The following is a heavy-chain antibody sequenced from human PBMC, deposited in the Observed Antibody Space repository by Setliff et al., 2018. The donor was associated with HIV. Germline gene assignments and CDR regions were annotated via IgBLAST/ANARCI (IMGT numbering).Heavy chain of an antibody. CDR2: IYYSGST. CDR3: ARDLRSSHGSPNYFDY. J-gene: IGHJ4*02. V-gene: IGHV4-39*02. D-gene: IGHD2-15*01. CDR1: GVSTSSSHYY. Sequence: SETLSLTCTVSGVSTSSSHYYWGWIRQPPGKGLEWIGYIYYSGSTYYNPSLKSRVTISVDTSKNSLYLEMNSLRAEETAVYYCARDLRSSHGSPNYFDYWGRGALVTVSS.